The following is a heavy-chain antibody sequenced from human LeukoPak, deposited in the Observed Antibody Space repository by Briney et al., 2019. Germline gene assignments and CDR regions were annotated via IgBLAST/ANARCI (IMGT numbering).Heavy chain of an antibody. CDR3: ARELYYYDSSGYYSDVGFDP. CDR1: GGTFSSYA. V-gene: IGHV1-69*05. Sequence: SVKVSCKASGGTFSSYAISWVRQAPGQGLEWMGGIIPIFGTANYAQKFQGRVTITTDESTSTAYMELSSLRSEDTAVYYCARELYYYDSSGYYSDVGFDPWGQGTLVTVSS. CDR2: IIPIFGTA. J-gene: IGHJ5*02. D-gene: IGHD3-22*01.